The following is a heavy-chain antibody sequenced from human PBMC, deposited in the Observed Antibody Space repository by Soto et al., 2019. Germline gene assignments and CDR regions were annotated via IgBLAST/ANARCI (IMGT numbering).Heavy chain of an antibody. D-gene: IGHD6-19*01. CDR1: GFTFSDYA. CDR3: SKGRRQCLVTSDFNY. Sequence: VQLVESGGGVVQPGRSLRLSCAASGFTFSDYAMHWVRQAPGKGLEWVAVVSHDGRNTHYADSVKGRFTISRDSSKNTVSLKINSLRAEDTAVYYCSKGRRQCLVTSDFNYCGQGALVTVSS. CDR2: VSHDGRNT. J-gene: IGHJ4*02. V-gene: IGHV3-30*18.